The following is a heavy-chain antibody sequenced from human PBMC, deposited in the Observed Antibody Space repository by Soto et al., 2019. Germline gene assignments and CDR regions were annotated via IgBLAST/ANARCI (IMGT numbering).Heavy chain of an antibody. D-gene: IGHD2-2*02. CDR3: AKDWDPAYCSSARCYKGFAY. CDR1: GFTLRNSG. V-gene: IGHV3-30*18. Sequence: AGGSLRLSCVVSGFTLRNSGMHWVRQAPGKGLEWVALISCDGTDKYYADSVKGRFTISSDNSKNTLYLQMNSLRAEGTAVYYCAKDWDPAYCSSARCYKGFAYWGQGTLVTVSS. CDR2: ISCDGTDK. J-gene: IGHJ4*02.